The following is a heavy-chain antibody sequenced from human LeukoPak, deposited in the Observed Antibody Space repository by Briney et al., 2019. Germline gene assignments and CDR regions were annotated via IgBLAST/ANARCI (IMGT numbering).Heavy chain of an antibody. D-gene: IGHD2-2*01. CDR1: GGSFSGYY. CDR3: VRASVKADIVVVPAVYNWFDP. CDR2: INHSGST. Sequence: PSETLSLTCAVYGGSFSGYYWSWIRQPPGKGLEWIGEINHSGSTNYNPSLKSRVTISVDTSKNQFSLKLSSVTAADTAVYYCVRASVKADIVVVPAVYNWFDPWGQGTLVTVSS. V-gene: IGHV4-34*01. J-gene: IGHJ5*02.